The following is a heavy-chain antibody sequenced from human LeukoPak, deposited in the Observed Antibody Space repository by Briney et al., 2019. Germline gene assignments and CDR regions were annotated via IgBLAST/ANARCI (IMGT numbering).Heavy chain of an antibody. J-gene: IGHJ6*03. CDR3: ARDEDARILGYYYYYMDV. CDR2: ISSSSSYI. CDR1: GFTFSSYS. V-gene: IGHV3-21*04. D-gene: IGHD2-15*01. Sequence: PGGSLRLSCAASGFTFSSYSMNWVRQAPGKGLEWVSSISSSSSYIYYADSVKGRFTISRDNAKNSLYLQMNSLRAEDTAVYYCARDEDARILGYYYYYMDVWGKGTTVTISS.